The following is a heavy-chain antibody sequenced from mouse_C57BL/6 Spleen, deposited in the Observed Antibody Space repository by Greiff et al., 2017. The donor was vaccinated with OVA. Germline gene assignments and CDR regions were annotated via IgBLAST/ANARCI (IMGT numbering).Heavy chain of an antibody. J-gene: IGHJ4*01. CDR3: TREGDGGRTRAMDY. D-gene: IGHD1-1*02. CDR2: ISSGGDYI. CDR1: GFTFSSYA. V-gene: IGHV5-9-1*02. Sequence: EVQVVESGEGLVKPGGSLKLSCAASGFTFSSYAMSWVRQTPEKRLEWVAYISSGGDYIYYADTVKGRFTISRNNARNTLYLQMSSLKSEDTAMYYCTREGDGGRTRAMDYWGQGTSVTVSS.